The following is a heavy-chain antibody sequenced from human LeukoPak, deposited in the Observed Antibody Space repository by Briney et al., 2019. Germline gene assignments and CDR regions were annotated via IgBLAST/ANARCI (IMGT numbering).Heavy chain of an antibody. D-gene: IGHD6-19*01. CDR2: IKQDGSEI. J-gene: IGHJ2*01. CDR1: GFIFSDYG. V-gene: IGHV3-7*05. Sequence: GGSLRLSCAASGFIFSDYGMTWVRQAPGKGLAWVANIKQDGSEIYSVDSVKGRFTISRDNAKNSLYLQMNSLRLDDTAVYYSARVSSGHRMWYFDLWGRGTLVTVSS. CDR3: ARVSSGHRMWYFDL.